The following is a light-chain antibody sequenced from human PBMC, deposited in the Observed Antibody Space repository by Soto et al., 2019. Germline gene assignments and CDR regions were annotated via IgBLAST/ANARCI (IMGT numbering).Light chain of an antibody. CDR3: HQSYSTPLT. CDR2: AAS. CDR1: QSISSY. Sequence: DIQMTQSLSSLSASVGDRVTITCRASQSISSYLNGYQQKPVKAPKLLIYAASSLQSGVPSRFSGSGSGTDFTLTISSLQPEDFATYYCHQSYSTPLTVGGGTKVEIK. V-gene: IGKV1-39*01. J-gene: IGKJ4*01.